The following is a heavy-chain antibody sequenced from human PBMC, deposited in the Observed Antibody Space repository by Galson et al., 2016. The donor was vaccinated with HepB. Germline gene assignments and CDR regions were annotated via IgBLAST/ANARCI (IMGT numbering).Heavy chain of an antibody. CDR3: ARKNMATGWFDL. J-gene: IGHJ5*02. CDR1: GFIFNNYD. CDR2: MKARTFNR. D-gene: IGHD2/OR15-2a*01. V-gene: IGHV1-8*01. Sequence: SVKVSCKASGFIFNNYDFNWVRQATGQGLEFMGWMKARTFNRGFAQSFQGRLTMTRNASTSTVYMELSSLRPEDTAVYYCARKNMATGWFDLWGQGTLVTVSS.